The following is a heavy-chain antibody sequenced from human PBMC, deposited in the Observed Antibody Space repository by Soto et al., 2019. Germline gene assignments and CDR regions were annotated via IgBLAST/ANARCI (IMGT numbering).Heavy chain of an antibody. V-gene: IGHV4-61*08. CDR3: ARLGGYYQAFDN. CDR1: GGSISSGGYS. CDR2: IYYTGTS. J-gene: IGHJ4*02. Sequence: SETLSLTCAVSGGSISSGGYSWSWIRQPPGKGLEWVGYIYYTGTSKYKPSLKSRVTISVDSSKNQFSLKLDSVTAADTAVYYCARLGGYYQAFDNWGQGTLVTVSS. D-gene: IGHD3-3*01.